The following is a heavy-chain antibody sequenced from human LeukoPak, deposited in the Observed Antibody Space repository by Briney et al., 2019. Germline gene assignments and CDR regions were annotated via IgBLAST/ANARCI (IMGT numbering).Heavy chain of an antibody. CDR2: ISYDGSNK. J-gene: IGHJ4*02. V-gene: IGHV3-30-3*01. Sequence: PGRSLRLSCAASGFTFSSYAMHWVRQAPGKGLEWVAVISYDGSNKYYADSVKGRFTISRDNSKNTLYLQMNSLRAEDTAVYYCARDLNVMVRGVTGDYWGQGTLVTVSS. CDR1: GFTFSSYA. CDR3: ARDLNVMVRGVTGDY. D-gene: IGHD3-10*01.